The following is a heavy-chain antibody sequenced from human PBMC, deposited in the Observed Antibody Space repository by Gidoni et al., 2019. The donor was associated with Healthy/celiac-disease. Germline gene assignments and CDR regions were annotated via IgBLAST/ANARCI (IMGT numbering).Heavy chain of an antibody. V-gene: IGHV4-39*01. Sequence: QLPLQESGPGLVKPSETLSLTCTVPGGSISSSSYYWGWIRQPPGKGLGWIGSIYYSGSTYYNPSLKSRVTISVDTSKNQFSLKLSSVTAADTAVYYCARAAAEFDYWGQGTLVTVSS. CDR1: GGSISSSSYY. J-gene: IGHJ4*02. D-gene: IGHD6-13*01. CDR2: IYYSGST. CDR3: ARAAAEFDY.